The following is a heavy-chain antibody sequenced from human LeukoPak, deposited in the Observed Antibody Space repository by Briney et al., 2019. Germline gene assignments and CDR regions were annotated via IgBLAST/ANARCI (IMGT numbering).Heavy chain of an antibody. J-gene: IGHJ6*03. V-gene: IGHV3-20*04. CDR3: ARDGGDFWSGYSYYYMDV. D-gene: IGHD3-3*01. CDR1: GFTLRNYG. CDR2: INWNGGST. Sequence: GGSLRLSCAASGFTLRNYGMSWVRQAPGKGLEWVSGINWNGGSTGYADSVKGRFTISRDNAKNSLYLQMNSLRAEDTALYYCARDGGDFWSGYSYYYMDVWGKGTTVTVSS.